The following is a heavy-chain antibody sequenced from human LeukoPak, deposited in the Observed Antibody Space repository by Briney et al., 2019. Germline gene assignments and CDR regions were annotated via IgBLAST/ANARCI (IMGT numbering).Heavy chain of an antibody. CDR1: GFTVSSNY. D-gene: IGHD2-15*01. CDR3: AREGRYCSGGSCPDAFDI. J-gene: IGHJ3*02. V-gene: IGHV3-21*01. Sequence: PGGSLRLSCAASGFTVSSNYMSWVRQAPGKGLEWVSSISSSSSYIYYADSVKGRFTISRDNAKNSLYLQMNSLRAEDTAVYYCAREGRYCSGGSCPDAFDIWGQGTMVTVSS. CDR2: ISSSSSYI.